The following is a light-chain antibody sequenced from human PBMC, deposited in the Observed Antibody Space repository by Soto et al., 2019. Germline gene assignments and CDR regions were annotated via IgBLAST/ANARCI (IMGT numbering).Light chain of an antibody. Sequence: DIVMTQSPDSVAVSVGERATINCKSSQGFFYSSNNKNYLAWYQQKPGQPPKLLIYWASTRESGVPDRFSGSGSGTDFTLTISSLQAEDVAVYYCQQYYSTPKTFGQGAKVDIK. J-gene: IGKJ1*01. CDR1: QGFFYSSNNKNY. V-gene: IGKV4-1*01. CDR2: WAS. CDR3: QQYYSTPKT.